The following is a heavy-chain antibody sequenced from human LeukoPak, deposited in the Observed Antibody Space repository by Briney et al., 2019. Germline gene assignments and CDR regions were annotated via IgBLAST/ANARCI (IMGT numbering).Heavy chain of an antibody. CDR1: GGSISSSSYY. CDR3: ARGSAVATPYYFDY. D-gene: IGHD5-12*01. J-gene: IGHJ4*02. Sequence: SSETLSLTCTVSGGSISSSSYYWGWIRQPPGKGLEWIGSIYYSGSTYYNPSLKSRVTISVDTSKNQFSLKLSSVTAADTAVYYCARGSAVATPYYFDYWGQGTLVTVSS. V-gene: IGHV4-39*07. CDR2: IYYSGST.